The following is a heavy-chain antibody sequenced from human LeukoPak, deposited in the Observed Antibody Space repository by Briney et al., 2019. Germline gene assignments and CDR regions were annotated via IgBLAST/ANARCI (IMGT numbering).Heavy chain of an antibody. V-gene: IGHV4-61*05. Sequence: SETLSLTCTVSGVSISSSSYYWGWLRQPPGKGLDWIGYIYYSGSTNYNPSLKSRITISVDTSKKQFSLKLSSVTAADTAVYYCARGYCSGGSCYSSYNWFDPWGQGTLVTVSS. J-gene: IGHJ5*02. CDR1: GVSISSSSYY. D-gene: IGHD2-15*01. CDR3: ARGYCSGGSCYSSYNWFDP. CDR2: IYYSGST.